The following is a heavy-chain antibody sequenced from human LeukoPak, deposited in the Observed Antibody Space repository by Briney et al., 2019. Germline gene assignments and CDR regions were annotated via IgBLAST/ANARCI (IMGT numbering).Heavy chain of an antibody. CDR1: GLTFNSYW. CDR3: VTQRWAIFDY. D-gene: IGHD6-13*01. J-gene: IGHJ4*02. Sequence: GGSLRLSCEASGLTFNSYWMSWVRQAPGKGLEWVANIKHDGTSKYYVDSVKGRFTISRDNAKNSLYLQMNSLRAEDTAVYYCVTQRWAIFDYWGQGALVTVSS. V-gene: IGHV3-7*01. CDR2: IKHDGTSK.